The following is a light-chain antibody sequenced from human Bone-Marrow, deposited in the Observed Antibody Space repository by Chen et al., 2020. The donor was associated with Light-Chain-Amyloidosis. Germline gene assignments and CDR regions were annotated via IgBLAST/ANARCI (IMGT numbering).Light chain of an antibody. CDR3: SSYTITNTLV. V-gene: IGLV2-14*01. Sequence: SALTHPASVSVSPGQSLTISCTGTSSDVGGDNHVSWYQQHPDKAPKLMIYDVTNRPSWVPDRFSGSKSDNTASLTISGLQTEDEADYFCSSYTITNTLVFGSGTRVTVL. CDR1: SSDVGGDNH. CDR2: DVT. J-gene: IGLJ1*01.